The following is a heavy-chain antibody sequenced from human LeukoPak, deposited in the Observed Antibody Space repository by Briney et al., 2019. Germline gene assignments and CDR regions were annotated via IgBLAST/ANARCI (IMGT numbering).Heavy chain of an antibody. J-gene: IGHJ4*02. CDR1: GGSFSGYY. CDR2: INHYGST. D-gene: IGHD3-22*01. CDR3: ARGNYYYDSSGHQNYFDY. Sequence: KTSETLSLTCAVYGGSFSGYYWSWIRQPPGKGLEWIGKINHYGSTNYNPSLKSRVTISVDTSKNQFSLKLSSVTAADTTVYYCARGNYYYDSSGHQNYFDYWGQGTLVTVS. V-gene: IGHV4-34*01.